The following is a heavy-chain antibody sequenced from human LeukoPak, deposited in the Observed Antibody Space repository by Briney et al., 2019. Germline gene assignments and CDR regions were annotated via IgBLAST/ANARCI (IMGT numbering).Heavy chain of an antibody. J-gene: IGHJ4*02. CDR3: AKDKADILTPSRFDY. CDR1: GFTFSSYG. CDR2: ISGSGGST. V-gene: IGHV3-23*01. Sequence: GGSLRLSCAASGFTFSSYGMNWVRQAPGKGLEWVSAISGSGGSTYYADSVKGRFTISRDNSKNTLYLQMNSLRAEDTAVYYCAKDKADILTPSRFDYWGQGTLVTVSS. D-gene: IGHD3-9*01.